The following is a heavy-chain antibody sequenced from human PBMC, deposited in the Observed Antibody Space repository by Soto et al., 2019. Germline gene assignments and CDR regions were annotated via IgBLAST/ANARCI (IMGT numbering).Heavy chain of an antibody. Sequence: SETLSLTCTISGGSPSYYYWTLIRQPPGKGLEWIGNIDSNGRTNYNRSLRSRVTISVDTSNNHFSLQLSSVTAADTAIYYCARDDRDDQIGNFGYWGQGSRVTAPQ. CDR2: IDSNGRT. V-gene: IGHV4-59*12. CDR3: ARDDRDDQIGNFGY. CDR1: GGSPSYYY. J-gene: IGHJ4*02. D-gene: IGHD1-7*01.